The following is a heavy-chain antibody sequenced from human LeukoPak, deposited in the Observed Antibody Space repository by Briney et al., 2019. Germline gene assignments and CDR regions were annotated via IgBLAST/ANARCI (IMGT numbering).Heavy chain of an antibody. Sequence: PGGSLRLSCAASGFTFSSYAMSWVRQAPGKGLEWVSAISGSGGSTYYADSVKGRFTISRDNFKNTLFLQMNTLRAEDTAVYFCAKDRGDIVTSAPYYFDSWGQGTLVTVSS. V-gene: IGHV3-23*01. D-gene: IGHD3-10*01. CDR3: AKDRGDIVTSAPYYFDS. CDR2: ISGSGGST. J-gene: IGHJ4*02. CDR1: GFTFSSYA.